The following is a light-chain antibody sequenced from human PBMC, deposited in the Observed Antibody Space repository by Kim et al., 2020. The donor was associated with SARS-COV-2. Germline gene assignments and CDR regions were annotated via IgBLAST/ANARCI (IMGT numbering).Light chain of an antibody. Sequence: QSALTQPASVSGSPGQSITISCIGTSSDVGSHNYVSWYQQHPGKAPKLVIYDVAKRPSGISSRFSGSKSGNTASLTISGLQAEDEAHYYCSSFSSSNTVIFGGGTQLTVL. CDR1: SSDVGSHNY. CDR2: DVA. CDR3: SSFSSSNTVI. J-gene: IGLJ2*01. V-gene: IGLV2-14*03.